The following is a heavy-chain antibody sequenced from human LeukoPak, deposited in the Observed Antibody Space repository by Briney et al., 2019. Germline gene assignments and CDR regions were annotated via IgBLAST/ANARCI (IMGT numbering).Heavy chain of an antibody. CDR3: ARGVEPLAANTLAY. V-gene: IGHV3-53*01. CDR1: GFTVITND. Sequence: GGSLRLSCAASGFTVITNDMTWVRQAPGKGLEWVSVLYSDGNTKYADSVQGRFTISRDNSKNTLYLEMNSLSPDDTAVYYCARGVEPLAANTLAYWGQGTLVSASS. CDR2: LYSDGNT. D-gene: IGHD1-14*01. J-gene: IGHJ4*02.